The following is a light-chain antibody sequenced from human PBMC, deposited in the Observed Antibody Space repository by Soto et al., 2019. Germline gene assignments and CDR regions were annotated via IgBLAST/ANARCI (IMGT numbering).Light chain of an antibody. CDR1: QSVSSN. J-gene: IGKJ5*01. CDR2: GAS. CDR3: QQYTKWPIT. V-gene: IGKV3-15*01. Sequence: EIVMTQSPATLSVSPGERATLSCRASQSVSSNLAWYQPKPGQAPRLLIYGASTGATGFPARFSDSGSGTEFTLTISSMQSEDFAVYYCQQYTKWPITFGQGTRLEIK.